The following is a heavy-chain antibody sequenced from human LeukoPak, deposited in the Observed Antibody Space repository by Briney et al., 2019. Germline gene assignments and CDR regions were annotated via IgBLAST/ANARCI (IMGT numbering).Heavy chain of an antibody. V-gene: IGHV3-21*01. J-gene: IGHJ4*02. CDR3: ARDGDTAMVTDY. CDR1: GFTFSFYS. Sequence: GGSLRLSXVASGFTFSFYSMNWVRQSPGKGLEWLSSISRSSSYIHYADSVRGRFTISRDNAKNSLYLQMNSLRAEDTAVYYCARDGDTAMVTDYWGQGTLVTVSS. CDR2: ISRSSSYI. D-gene: IGHD5-18*01.